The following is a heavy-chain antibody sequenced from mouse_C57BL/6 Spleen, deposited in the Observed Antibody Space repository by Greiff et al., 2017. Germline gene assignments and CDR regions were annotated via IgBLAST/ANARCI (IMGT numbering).Heavy chain of an antibody. CDR1: GYTFTGYW. J-gene: IGHJ4*01. D-gene: IGHD1-1*01. CDR2: ILPGSGST. V-gene: IGHV1-9*01. CDR3: ASEDYYGSSSYTMGY. Sequence: QVQLQQPGAELMKPGASVKLSCKATGYTFTGYWIEWVKQRPGHGLEWIGEILPGSGSTNYNEKFKGKATFTADTSSNTAYMQLSSLTTEDSAIYCRASEDYYGSSSYTMGYWGQGTTVTVSS.